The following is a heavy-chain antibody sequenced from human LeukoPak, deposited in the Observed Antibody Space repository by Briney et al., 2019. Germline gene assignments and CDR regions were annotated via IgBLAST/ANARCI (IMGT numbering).Heavy chain of an antibody. Sequence: SVKVSFKASGYTLTSYYMHWVRQAPAQGLEWMGIINPSGGSTSYAQKFQGRVTMTRDTSTSTAYMELSSQRTEDTAVYYCALRVDGDYGSSCDYWGQGTLVTVSS. CDR3: ALRVDGDYGSSCDY. CDR2: INPSGGST. D-gene: IGHD4-17*01. J-gene: IGHJ4*02. V-gene: IGHV1-46*01. CDR1: GYTLTSYY.